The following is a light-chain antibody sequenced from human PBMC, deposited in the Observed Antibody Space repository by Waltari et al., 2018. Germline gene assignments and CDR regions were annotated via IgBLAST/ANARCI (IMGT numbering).Light chain of an antibody. V-gene: IGLV2-14*03. J-gene: IGLJ3*02. CDR1: SSDVGTSNS. CDR2: DVS. Sequence: QSALTQPASVSGSPGQSITISCTGTSSDVGTSNSVSWYQDHPGQGPKVIIYDVSDRPSAVSARFSGSKSGNTASLTISGLQAEDEADYYCSSQSSDNVVLFGGGTKVTVL. CDR3: SSQSSDNVVL.